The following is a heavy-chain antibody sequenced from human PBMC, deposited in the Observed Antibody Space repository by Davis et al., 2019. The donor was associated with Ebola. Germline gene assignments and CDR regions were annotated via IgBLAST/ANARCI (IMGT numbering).Heavy chain of an antibody. CDR2: IKSKTDGGTR. Sequence: GGSLRLSCAASGFTFSSYSMNWVRQAPGKGLEWVGLIKSKTDGGTRDYAAPVKGRFTISRDDSKNTLYLQMNSLKTEDTAVYYCTTDVVPAATRGVYYYYYYMDVWGEGTSVTVSS. CDR1: GFTFSSYS. V-gene: IGHV3-15*01. D-gene: IGHD2-2*01. CDR3: TTDVVPAATRGVYYYYYYMDV. J-gene: IGHJ6*03.